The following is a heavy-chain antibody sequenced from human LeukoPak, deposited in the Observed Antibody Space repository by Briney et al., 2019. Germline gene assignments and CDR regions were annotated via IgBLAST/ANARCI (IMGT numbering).Heavy chain of an antibody. CDR1: RASINSHY. Sequence: PSETLSLTYTVSRASINSHYWSWMRQPPGKGPEWIGYIYYSGTTSYNPSLKSRVTISADTSKNQFSLNLTSVITADTGVYYCALLGYSSSWKMGWGQGTLVTVSS. J-gene: IGHJ4*02. CDR2: IYYSGTT. D-gene: IGHD2-2*01. CDR3: ALLGYSSSWKMG. V-gene: IGHV4-59*11.